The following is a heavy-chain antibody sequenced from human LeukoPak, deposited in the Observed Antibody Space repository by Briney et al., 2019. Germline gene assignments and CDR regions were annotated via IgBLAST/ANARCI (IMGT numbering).Heavy chain of an antibody. CDR1: GFTFNSCA. D-gene: IGHD2/OR15-2a*01. CDR3: AKRDYYSFDL. Sequence: GGSLRLSCAASGFTFNSCAMSWVRQAPGKGLEWVSTISDSGTSTFYADSVKGRFTISRDNSKNTLYVQMNSLRAEDTAVYYCAKRDYYSFDLWGQGTVVTVS. J-gene: IGHJ4*02. V-gene: IGHV3-23*01. CDR2: ISDSGTST.